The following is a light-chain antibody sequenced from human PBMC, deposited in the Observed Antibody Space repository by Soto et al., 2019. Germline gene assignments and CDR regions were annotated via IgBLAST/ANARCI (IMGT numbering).Light chain of an antibody. Sequence: EIVMTQSPATLSVSPGERVTLSCRASQSVHSNLAWFQEKPGQALRLLISSTSTRATGIPARFSGSGSGTEFTLTISSXQSEDVAIYYCQHYNNWPWTFGRGTKVDIK. CDR1: QSVHSN. CDR3: QHYNNWPWT. J-gene: IGKJ1*01. CDR2: STS. V-gene: IGKV3-15*01.